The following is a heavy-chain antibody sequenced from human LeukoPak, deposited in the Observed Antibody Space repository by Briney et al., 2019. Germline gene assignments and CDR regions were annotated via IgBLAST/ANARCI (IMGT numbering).Heavy chain of an antibody. CDR3: AKDGSSSWYSWFDP. Sequence: GGSLRLSCAGSGFTFSSFTMSWVRQAPGKGLEWVSAISGSGDSTYYADSVKGRFTMSRDNSKNTLYLQMNSLRAEDTAVYYCAKDGSSSWYSWFDPWGQGTLVTVSS. D-gene: IGHD6-13*01. V-gene: IGHV3-23*01. CDR1: GFTFSSFT. J-gene: IGHJ5*02. CDR2: ISGSGDST.